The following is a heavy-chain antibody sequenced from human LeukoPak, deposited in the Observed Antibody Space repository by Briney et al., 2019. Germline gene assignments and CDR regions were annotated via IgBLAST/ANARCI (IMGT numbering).Heavy chain of an antibody. CDR1: GGSISNYF. J-gene: IGHJ6*03. V-gene: IGHV4-4*07. D-gene: IGHD4-17*01. CDR3: TRLMTTVTTRYYYYYMDV. Sequence: SETLSLTCTVSGGSISNYFWSWVRQPAGKGLEWIGRIYSTGRSDYNPSLKSRVTMSVDTSKNQFSLKLSSVTAEDTAVYYCTRLMTTVTTRYYYYYMDVWGKGTTVTVSS. CDR2: IYSTGRS.